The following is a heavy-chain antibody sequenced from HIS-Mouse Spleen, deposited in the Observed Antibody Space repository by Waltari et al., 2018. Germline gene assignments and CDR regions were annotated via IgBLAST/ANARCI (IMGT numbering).Heavy chain of an antibody. V-gene: IGHV4-39*07. CDR1: GGSISSSSYY. J-gene: IGHJ2*01. CDR3: AREIPYSSSWYDWYFDL. CDR2: IYYRGRT. D-gene: IGHD6-13*01. Sequence: QLQLQESGPGLVKPSETLSLTCTVSGGSISSSSYYWGWIRQPPGKGLEWIGSIYYRGRTYYNPARKSRVTISGDTSKNQCSLKLSSVTAADTAVYYCAREIPYSSSWYDWYFDLWGRGTLVTVSS.